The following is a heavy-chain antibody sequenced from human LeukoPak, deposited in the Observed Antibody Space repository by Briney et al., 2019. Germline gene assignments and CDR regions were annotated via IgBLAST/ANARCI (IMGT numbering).Heavy chain of an antibody. V-gene: IGHV3-23*01. J-gene: IGHJ4*02. CDR3: ARGDSSGVGY. D-gene: IGHD6-19*01. CDR1: GFTLSSFE. CDR2: IDYSGGSA. Sequence: GGSLRLSCTVSGFTLSSFEMTWIRQAPGKGLEWVSSIDYSGGSAYYADSVKGRFTISRDNAKNSLYLQMNSLRAEDTAVYYCARGDSSGVGYWGQGTLVTVSS.